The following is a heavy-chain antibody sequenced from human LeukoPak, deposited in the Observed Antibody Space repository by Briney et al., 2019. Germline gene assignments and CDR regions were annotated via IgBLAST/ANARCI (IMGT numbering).Heavy chain of an antibody. CDR2: IRSKAYGGTT. CDR1: GFTFGDYA. J-gene: IGHJ4*02. D-gene: IGHD2-2*01. CDR3: TRDSPRGYCSSTSCFDY. V-gene: IGHV3-49*04. Sequence: GGSLRLSCTASGFTFGDYAMSWVRQAPGKGLEWVGSIRSKAYGGTTEYAASVKGRFTISRDDSKSIAYLQMNSLKTEDTAVYYCTRDSPRGYCSSTSCFDYWGQGTLVTVSS.